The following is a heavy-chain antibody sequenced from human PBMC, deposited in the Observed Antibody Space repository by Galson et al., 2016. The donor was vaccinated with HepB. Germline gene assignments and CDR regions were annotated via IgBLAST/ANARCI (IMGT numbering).Heavy chain of an antibody. CDR3: ARGARPLTAVMHRRGHLDC. CDR2: ISSSSTTM. Sequence: SLRLSCAASGFTFSDYYMSWIRQAPGKGLEWVSYISSSSTTMYYADSVEGRFTISRDNAKRSLDLQLNSLRVEDTAVYYCARGARPLTAVMHRRGHLDCWGQGTLVTVSS. J-gene: IGHJ4*02. V-gene: IGHV3-11*01. CDR1: GFTFSDYY. D-gene: IGHD4-17*01.